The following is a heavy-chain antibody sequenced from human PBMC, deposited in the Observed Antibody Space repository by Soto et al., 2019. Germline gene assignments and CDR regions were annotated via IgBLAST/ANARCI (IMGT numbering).Heavy chain of an antibody. CDR2: IYYTGNT. V-gene: IGHV4-30-4*01. Sequence: QVQLQESGPGLVKPSQTLSLTCTVSGASISGGDYYWTWIRQPPGKGLEWIGSIYYTGNTYSNPSLESRLSISVDPSNNQFALRLTSVTAPDTAIYYCARVTYDSSTYYLDCWGQGTLVTVSS. D-gene: IGHD3-22*01. CDR1: GASISGGDYY. J-gene: IGHJ4*02. CDR3: ARVTYDSSTYYLDC.